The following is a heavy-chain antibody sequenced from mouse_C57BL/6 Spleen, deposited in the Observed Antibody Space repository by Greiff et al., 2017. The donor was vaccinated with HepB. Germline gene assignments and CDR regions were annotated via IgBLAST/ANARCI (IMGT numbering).Heavy chain of an antibody. CDR3: TRGSQTLGLDY. CDR2: IDPETGGT. V-gene: IGHV1-15*01. CDR1: GYTFTDYE. D-gene: IGHD4-1*01. Sequence: VKVVESGAELVRPGASVTLSCKASGYTFTDYEMHWVKQTPVHGLEWIGAIDPETGGTAYNQKFKGKAILTADKSSSTAYMELRSLTSEDSAVYYCTRGSQTLGLDYWGQGTTLTVSS. J-gene: IGHJ2*01.